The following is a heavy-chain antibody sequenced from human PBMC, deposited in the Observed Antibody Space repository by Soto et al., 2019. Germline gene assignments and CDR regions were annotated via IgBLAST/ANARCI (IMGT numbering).Heavy chain of an antibody. J-gene: IGHJ3*02. V-gene: IGHV3-7*01. CDR1: GFTFSSYW. D-gene: IGHD2-2*01. CDR3: AREMGYVVVPAAMLIDAFDI. Sequence: EVQLVESGGGLVQPGGSLRLSCAASGFTFSSYWMSWVRQAPGKGLEWVANIKQDGSEKYYVDSVKGRFTISRDNAKNSLYLQMNSLRAEDTAVYYCAREMGYVVVPAAMLIDAFDIWGQGTMVTVSS. CDR2: IKQDGSEK.